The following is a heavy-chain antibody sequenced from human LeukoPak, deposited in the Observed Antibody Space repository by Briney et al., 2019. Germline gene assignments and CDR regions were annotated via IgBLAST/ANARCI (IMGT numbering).Heavy chain of an antibody. V-gene: IGHV1-2*02. CDR2: ISPNSGGT. J-gene: IGHJ5*02. Sequence: ASVKVSCKASGYTFTDYYMHWVRQAPGQGLEWKGWISPNSGGTNYAQKFQGRVTMTRDTSISTAYMELSRLRSDDTAVYYCARDYVGDNWFDPWGQGTLVTVSS. CDR3: ARDYVGDNWFDP. CDR1: GYTFTDYY. D-gene: IGHD3-16*01.